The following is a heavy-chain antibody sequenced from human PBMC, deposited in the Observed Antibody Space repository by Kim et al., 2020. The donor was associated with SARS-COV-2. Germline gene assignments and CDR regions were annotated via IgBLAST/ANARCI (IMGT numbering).Heavy chain of an antibody. CDR3: AKQVTGALEVDY. CDR2: ISGSGGST. D-gene: IGHD1-26*01. Sequence: GSLRLSCAASGFTFSSYAMSWVRQAPGKGLEWVSAISGSGGSTYYADSVKGRFTISRDNSKNTLYLQMNSLRAEDTAVYYCAKQVTGALEVDYWGQGTLVTVSS. CDR1: GFTFSSYA. J-gene: IGHJ4*02. V-gene: IGHV3-23*01.